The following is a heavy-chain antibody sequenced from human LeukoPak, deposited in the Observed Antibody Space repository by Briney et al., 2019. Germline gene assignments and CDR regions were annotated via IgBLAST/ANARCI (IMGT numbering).Heavy chain of an antibody. V-gene: IGHV4-31*03. J-gene: IGHJ4*02. CDR1: GGSISSGGYY. CDR2: IYYSGST. Sequence: SQTLSLTCTVSGGSISSGGYYWSWIRQHPGKGLEWIGYIYYSGSTYYNPSLKSRVTISVDTPKNQFSLKLSSVTAADTAVYYCARGLRIPSYYFDYWGQGTLVTVSS. CDR3: ARGLRIPSYYFDY. D-gene: IGHD2-15*01.